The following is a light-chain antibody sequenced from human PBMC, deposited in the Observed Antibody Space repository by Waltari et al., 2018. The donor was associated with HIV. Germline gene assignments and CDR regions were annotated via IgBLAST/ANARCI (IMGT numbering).Light chain of an antibody. J-gene: IGLJ1*01. V-gene: IGLV1-47*01. CDR3: AAWDDTLSSYV. CDR2: RTN. CDR1: TSTIGSKD. Sequence: QSVLTQPPSASGTPGQRVTIYCSGSTSTIGSKDVYWFQHLPGTAPKLLIYRTNQRRSGVPYRFSGSKSGTSASLAISGLRSDDEADYYCAAWDDTLSSYVFGTGTTVTV.